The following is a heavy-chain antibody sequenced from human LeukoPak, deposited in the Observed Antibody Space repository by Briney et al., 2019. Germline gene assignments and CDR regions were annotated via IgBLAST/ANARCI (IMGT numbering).Heavy chain of an antibody. J-gene: IGHJ4*02. CDR2: ISGSGGST. D-gene: IGHD3-22*01. V-gene: IGHV3-23*01. CDR1: GFTFSSYA. Sequence: GGSLRLSCAASGFTFSSYAMSWVRQAPGKGLEWVSAISGSGGSTYYADSVKGRFTISRDNSKNTLYPQMNSLRAEDTAVYYCAKASAMIVVVSKHFDYWGQGTLVTVSS. CDR3: AKASAMIVVVSKHFDY.